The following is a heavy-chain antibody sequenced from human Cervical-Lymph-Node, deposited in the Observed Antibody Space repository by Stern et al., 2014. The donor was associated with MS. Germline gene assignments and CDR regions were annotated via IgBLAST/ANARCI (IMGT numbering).Heavy chain of an antibody. J-gene: IGHJ4*02. CDR2: FYYSGST. CDR1: GGSISGYD. V-gene: IGHV4-59*01. Sequence: QVQLQESGPGLVKPSETLSLTCTVSGGSISGYDCNWIRQPPGTGLEWIGHFYYSGSTNYIPSLKSRVSISIDTPKNHFSLKLSSVTAADTAVYYCARSRDAYSPLAYWGQGALVTVSS. CDR3: ARSRDAYSPLAY. D-gene: IGHD5-24*01.